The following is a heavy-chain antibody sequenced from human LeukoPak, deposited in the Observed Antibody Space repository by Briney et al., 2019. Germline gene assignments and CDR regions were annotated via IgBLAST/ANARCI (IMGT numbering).Heavy chain of an antibody. CDR3: GALRGGYYTSWFDP. Sequence: GSLRLSCAASGFTPSSYAMSWVRQAPGKGLEWVSAISGSGGSTYYADSVKGRFTISRDNSKNTLYLQMNSLRAEDTAVYYCGALRGGYYTSWFDPWGQGTLVTVSS. CDR2: ISGSGGST. V-gene: IGHV3-23*01. D-gene: IGHD3-3*01. J-gene: IGHJ5*02. CDR1: GFTPSSYA.